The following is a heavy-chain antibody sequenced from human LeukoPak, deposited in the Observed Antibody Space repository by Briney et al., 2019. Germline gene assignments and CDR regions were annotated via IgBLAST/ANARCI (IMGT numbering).Heavy chain of an antibody. CDR3: ARLPYSGSYWGGHY. CDR1: GYTFTAYY. J-gene: IGHJ4*02. Sequence: ASVKVSCKASGYTFTAYYMHWVRQAPGQGLEWMGWINPNSGDTNSAQKFQCRVTMTTDTSTSTAYMELRSLRSDDTAVYYCARLPYSGSYWGGHYWGQGTLVTVSS. D-gene: IGHD1-26*01. V-gene: IGHV1-2*02. CDR2: INPNSGDT.